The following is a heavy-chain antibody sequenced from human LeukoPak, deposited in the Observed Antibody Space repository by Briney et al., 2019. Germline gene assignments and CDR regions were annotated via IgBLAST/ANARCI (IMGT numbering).Heavy chain of an antibody. CDR2: INHSGST. J-gene: IGHJ4*02. D-gene: IGHD2-21*02. CDR3: AREHKDYDGDGYYYGY. CDR1: GGSFSGYY. V-gene: IGHV4-34*01. Sequence: SETLSLTCAVYGGSFSGYYWSWIRQPPGKGLEWIGEINHSGSTNYNPSLKSRVTMSVDSSKNQFSLRLRSVTAADTAMYYCAREHKDYDGDGYYYGYWGQGTLVTVSS.